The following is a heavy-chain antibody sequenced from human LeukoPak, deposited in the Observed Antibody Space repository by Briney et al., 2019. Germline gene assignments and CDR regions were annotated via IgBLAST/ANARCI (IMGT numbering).Heavy chain of an antibody. J-gene: IGHJ4*02. Sequence: ASVKVSCEASGFTFTDHYLHWVRQVPGQGLEWMGWINGKSGATFYAQKFQDRITVTRDTPISTMYLEVNRLTTDDTAVYYCVRDFDWGPDYWGQGTLVAVSS. CDR2: INGKSGAT. V-gene: IGHV1-2*02. CDR1: GFTFTDHY. CDR3: VRDFDWGPDY. D-gene: IGHD3-9*01.